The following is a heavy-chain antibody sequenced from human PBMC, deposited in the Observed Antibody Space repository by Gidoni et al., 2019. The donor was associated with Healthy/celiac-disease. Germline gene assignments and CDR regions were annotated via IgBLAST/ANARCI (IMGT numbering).Heavy chain of an antibody. J-gene: IGHJ5*02. CDR3: AAISGYYGSGSLIWFDP. CDR1: GFTFTSSA. V-gene: IGHV1-58*01. CDR2: IVVGSGNT. Sequence: QMQLVQSGPAVKKPGTSVKVPCKASGFTFTSSAVQWVRQARGQRLEWIGWIVVGSGNTNYTQKVQERVSITRDMSTSTAYMELSSLRSEDTAVYYCAAISGYYGSGSLIWFDPWGQGTLVTVSS. D-gene: IGHD3-10*01.